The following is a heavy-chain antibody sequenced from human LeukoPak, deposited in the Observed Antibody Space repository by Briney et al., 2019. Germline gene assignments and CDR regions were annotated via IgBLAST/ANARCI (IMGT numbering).Heavy chain of an antibody. CDR2: ISYDGSNK. CDR1: GFTFSNYG. CDR3: AKDYEWFGESMRCPDY. Sequence: PGGSLRLSCAASGFTFSNYGMHWVRQAPGKGLEWVAAISYDGSNKYYADSVKGRFTISRDNSKNTLYLQMNSLRAEDTAVYYCAKDYEWFGESMRCPDYWGQGTLVTVSS. J-gene: IGHJ4*02. V-gene: IGHV3-30*18. D-gene: IGHD3-10*01.